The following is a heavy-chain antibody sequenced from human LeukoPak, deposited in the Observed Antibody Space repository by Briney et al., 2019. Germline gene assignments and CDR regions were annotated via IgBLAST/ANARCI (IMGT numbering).Heavy chain of an antibody. Sequence: GGSLRLSCAASGFTFSSYWMHWVRQAPGKGLEWVAVISYDGSDKYCTDSVKGRFTISRDNSKNTLYLQMTSLRDEDTAVYYCAKDRAFGYCNAGTCHTFDPWGQGTLVTVSS. CDR2: ISYDGSDK. D-gene: IGHD2-15*01. CDR1: GFTFSSYW. CDR3: AKDRAFGYCNAGTCHTFDP. V-gene: IGHV3-30*18. J-gene: IGHJ5*02.